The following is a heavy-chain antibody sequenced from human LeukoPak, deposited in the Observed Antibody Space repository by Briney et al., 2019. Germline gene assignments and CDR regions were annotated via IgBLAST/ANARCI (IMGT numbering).Heavy chain of an antibody. V-gene: IGHV3-30*02. Sequence: GGSLRLSCAASGFTFSSYGMHWVRQAPGKGLGWVAFIRYDGSNKYYAESVKGRFTISRDNSKNTLYLQMNSLRAEDTAVYYCAKEWWPRGPDYWGPGTLVTVSS. CDR2: IRYDGSNK. CDR3: AKEWWPRGPDY. J-gene: IGHJ4*02. CDR1: GFTFSSYG. D-gene: IGHD2-15*01.